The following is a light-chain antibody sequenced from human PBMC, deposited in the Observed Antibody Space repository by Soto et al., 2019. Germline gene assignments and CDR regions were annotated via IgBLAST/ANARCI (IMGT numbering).Light chain of an antibody. CDR3: ATWDDSLSGWV. CDR2: SDN. V-gene: IGLV1-47*02. J-gene: IGLJ3*02. CDR1: SSNIGGNY. Sequence: QSVLTQPPSASGTPGQTVTISCSGSSSNIGGNYVYWYQQLPGTAPRLLMHSDNQRPSGVPDRFSGSKSGTSASLAISRLRSEDEAVYYCATWDDSLSGWVFGGGTQLPVL.